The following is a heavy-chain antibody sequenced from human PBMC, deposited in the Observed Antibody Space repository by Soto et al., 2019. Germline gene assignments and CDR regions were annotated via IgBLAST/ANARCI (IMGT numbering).Heavy chain of an antibody. Sequence: SETLSLTCAGYGGSFSGYYWSWIRQPPGKGLEWIGEINHSGSTNYNPSLKSRVTISVDTSKNQFSLKLSSVTAADTAVYYCARGRVVLLWFGDHNWFDPWGQGTLVTVS. J-gene: IGHJ5*02. D-gene: IGHD3-10*01. CDR2: INHSGST. V-gene: IGHV4-34*01. CDR3: ARGRVVLLWFGDHNWFDP. CDR1: GGSFSGYY.